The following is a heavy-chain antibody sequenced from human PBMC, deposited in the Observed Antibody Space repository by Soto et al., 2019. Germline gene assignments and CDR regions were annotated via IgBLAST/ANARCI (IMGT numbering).Heavy chain of an antibody. Sequence: ASVKVSCKASGYTFTSYYMHWVRQAPGQGLEWMGRIYPSGGNTDYAQKIQGRVTMTTDTSTSTAYMELRSLRSEDTPVYYCARDIAVAGTTYWFARWGQGSLVTV. V-gene: IGHV1-46*01. CDR3: ARDIAVAGTTYWFAR. CDR2: IYPSGGNT. D-gene: IGHD6-19*01. CDR1: GYTFTSYY. J-gene: IGHJ5*02.